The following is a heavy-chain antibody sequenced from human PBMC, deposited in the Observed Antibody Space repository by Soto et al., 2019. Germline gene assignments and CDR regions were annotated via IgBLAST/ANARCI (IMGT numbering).Heavy chain of an antibody. CDR2: INHSGRV. CDR1: GGSFSGHS. J-gene: IGHJ5*01. V-gene: IGHV4-34*01. D-gene: IGHD3-22*01. CDR3: STRAYDTNGYYRFDP. Sequence: SETLSLTCAVYGGSFSGHSWTWVRQSPGKGLEWIGDINHSGRVNYSPSLKSRVTISLDTSKNQFSLTLSAVTAADTAMYYCSTRAYDTNGYYRFDPWGQGTLVTVSS.